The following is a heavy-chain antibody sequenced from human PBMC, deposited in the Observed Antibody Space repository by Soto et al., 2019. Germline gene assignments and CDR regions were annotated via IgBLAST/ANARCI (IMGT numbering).Heavy chain of an antibody. CDR3: ARVWITMIVVVTNGGGDAFDI. Sequence: ASVKVSCKASGYTFTSYGISWVRQAPGQGLEWMGWISAYNGNTNYAQKLQRRVTMTTDTSTSTAYMELRSLRSDDTAVYYCARVWITMIVVVTNGGGDAFDIWGQGTMVTVSS. V-gene: IGHV1-18*01. CDR1: GYTFTSYG. J-gene: IGHJ3*02. CDR2: ISAYNGNT. D-gene: IGHD3-22*01.